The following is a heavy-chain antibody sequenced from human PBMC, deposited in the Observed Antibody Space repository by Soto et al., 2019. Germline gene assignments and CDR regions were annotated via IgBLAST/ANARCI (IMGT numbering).Heavy chain of an antibody. D-gene: IGHD6-13*01. J-gene: IGHJ6*03. Sequence: SVNVSCKTSGGTFSIYTISWVRQAPGQGLEWMGRIIPILGIANYAQKFQGRVTITADKSTSTAYMELSSLRSEDTAVYYCARESPVVAAAGGVGYYYMDVWGKGTTVTVSS. CDR3: ARESPVVAAAGGVGYYYMDV. CDR2: IIPILGIA. V-gene: IGHV1-69*04. CDR1: GGTFSIYT.